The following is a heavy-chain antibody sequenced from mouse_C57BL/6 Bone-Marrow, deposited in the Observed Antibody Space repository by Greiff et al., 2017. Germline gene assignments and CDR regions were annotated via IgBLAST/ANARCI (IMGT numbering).Heavy chain of an antibody. J-gene: IGHJ3*01. Sequence: EVQLQQSGAELVRPGASVKLSCTASGFNIKDDYMHWVKQRPEQGLEWIGWIDPENGDTEYASKFQGKATITADTSSNTAYQQLSSLTSEDTAVSCGTTIYYPWFAYWGQGTLVTVSA. CDR3: TTIYYPWFAY. D-gene: IGHD1-1*02. V-gene: IGHV14-4*01. CDR2: IDPENGDT. CDR1: GFNIKDDY.